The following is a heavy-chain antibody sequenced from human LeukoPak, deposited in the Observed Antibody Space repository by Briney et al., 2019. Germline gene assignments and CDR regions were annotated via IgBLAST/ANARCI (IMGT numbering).Heavy chain of an antibody. V-gene: IGHV3-53*01. CDR1: GFTVSSNY. CDR3: ARDNWGLRGFDL. CDR2: IYSGGST. D-gene: IGHD5/OR15-5a*01. J-gene: IGHJ4*02. Sequence: GGSLRLSCAASGFTVSSNYMSWVRQAPGKGLEWVSVIYSGGSTYYADSVKGRFTISRDNSKNTLYLQMNSLRGEDTAVYYCARDNWGLRGFDLWGQGTLVTVSS.